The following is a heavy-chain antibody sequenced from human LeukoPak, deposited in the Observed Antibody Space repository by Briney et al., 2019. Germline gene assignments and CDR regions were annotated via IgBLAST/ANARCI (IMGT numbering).Heavy chain of an antibody. J-gene: IGHJ4*02. CDR3: SKGQELDDGVLES. CDR1: GFTFSSYW. Sequence: GGSLRLSCAASGFTFSSYWMHWVRQAPGKGLLWVSRINIDGRSASYAPSVTGRFTMSRDNAKNTVYLQMNSLSAEDTAIYYCSKGQELDDGVLESWGRGTLVTVSS. D-gene: IGHD1-1*01. V-gene: IGHV3-74*01. CDR2: INIDGRSA.